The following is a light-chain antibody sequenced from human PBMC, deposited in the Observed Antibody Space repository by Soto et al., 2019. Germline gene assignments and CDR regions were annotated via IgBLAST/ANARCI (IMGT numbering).Light chain of an antibody. CDR3: QQYYTFPQYT. CDR1: QDIGHY. Sequence: VIWMTQSPSFLSAIRGDRVTISCRMSQDIGHYLAWYRQKPGKAPELLIYDTSRLQTGAPSRFSGSGSGTYFTLTISSLQSEDFATYYCQQYYTFPQYTFGQGTKLEI. V-gene: IGKV1D-8*01. CDR2: DTS. J-gene: IGKJ2*01.